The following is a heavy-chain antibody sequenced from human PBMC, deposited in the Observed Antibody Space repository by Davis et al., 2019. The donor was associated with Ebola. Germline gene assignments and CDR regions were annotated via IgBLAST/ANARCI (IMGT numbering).Heavy chain of an antibody. V-gene: IGHV1-8*02. D-gene: IGHD6-13*01. J-gene: IGHJ6*02. CDR2: MNPNSGNT. Sequence: AASVKVSCKASGYTFTSYYMHWVRQATGQGLEWMGWMNPNSGNTGYAQKFQGRVTMTRNTSISTAYMELSSLRSEDTAVYYCARGGIASYYYYGMDVWGQGTTVTVSS. CDR3: ARGGIASYYYYGMDV. CDR1: GYTFTSYY.